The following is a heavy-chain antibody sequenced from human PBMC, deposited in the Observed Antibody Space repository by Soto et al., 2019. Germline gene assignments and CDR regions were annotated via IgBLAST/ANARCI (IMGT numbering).Heavy chain of an antibody. CDR1: GFTFDDYA. CDR3: AKDEGTDYYCSRPRFDDYGIDP. Sequence: GGSLRLSCAASGFTFDDYAMHWVRQAPGKGLEWVSGISWNSGSIGYADSVKGRFTISRDNAKNSLYLQMNSLRAEDTALYYCAKDEGTDYYCSRPRFDDYGIDPWGQGTTVTVSS. V-gene: IGHV3-9*01. CDR2: ISWNSGSI. J-gene: IGHJ6*02. D-gene: IGHD3-10*01.